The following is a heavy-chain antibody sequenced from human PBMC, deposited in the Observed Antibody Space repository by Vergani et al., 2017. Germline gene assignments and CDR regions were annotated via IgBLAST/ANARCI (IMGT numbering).Heavy chain of an antibody. CDR3: ARKSCGTPGCQIGYFRE. V-gene: IGHV3-30*03. CDR1: GFTSTYYG. D-gene: IGHD1-1*01. J-gene: IGHJ1*01. Sequence: QVHLLESGGGVVQPGRSLRLSCVVSGFTSTYYGMHWVRQAPGKGLEWGAVISYDGTQKYYADSVKGRFTISRDNSKSTLYLQMNSLRTEDTAVYYCARKSCGTPGCQIGYFREWGQGTLVTVSS. CDR2: ISYDGTQK.